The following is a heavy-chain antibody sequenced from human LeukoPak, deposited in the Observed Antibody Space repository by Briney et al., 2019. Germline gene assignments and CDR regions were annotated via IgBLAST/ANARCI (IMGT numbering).Heavy chain of an antibody. J-gene: IGHJ4*02. CDR3: AKVEYYYDSSGYYYAYFDY. V-gene: IGHV3-23*01. CDR1: GFTFSSYA. D-gene: IGHD3-22*01. CDR2: ISGSGGST. Sequence: GGSLRLSCAASGFTFSSYAMSWVHQAPGKGLEWVSAISGSGGSTYYADSVKGRFTISRDNSKNTLYLQMNSLRAEDTAVYYCAKVEYYYDSSGYYYAYFDYWGQGTLVTVSS.